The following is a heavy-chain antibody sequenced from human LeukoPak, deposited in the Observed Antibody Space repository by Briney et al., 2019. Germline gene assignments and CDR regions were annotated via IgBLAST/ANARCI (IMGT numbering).Heavy chain of an antibody. J-gene: IGHJ4*02. CDR2: ISSSGSTI. CDR3: AREMALRYFEWLRDFDF. Sequence: PGRSLRLSCAASGFTFSSYAMHWVRQAPGKGLEWVACISSSGSTIYYADSVKGRFTISRDNAKNSLYLQMNSLRAEDTAVYYCAREMALRYFEWLRDFDFWGQGTLVTVSS. CDR1: GFTFSSYA. V-gene: IGHV3-48*03. D-gene: IGHD3-9*01.